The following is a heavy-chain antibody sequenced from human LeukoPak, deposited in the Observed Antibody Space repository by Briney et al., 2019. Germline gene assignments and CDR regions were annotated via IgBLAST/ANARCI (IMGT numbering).Heavy chain of an antibody. CDR1: DGSFY. CDR3: ARGQIRLTD. Sequence: SETLSLTCTVYDGSFYWSWIRQPPGKGLEWIGEINHSGGAIYNPSLKSRVTISVHTSKNQFSLRLSSVTAADTAVYYCARGQIRLTDWGQGTLVTVSS. V-gene: IGHV4-34*01. CDR2: INHSGGA. D-gene: IGHD3-9*01. J-gene: IGHJ4*02.